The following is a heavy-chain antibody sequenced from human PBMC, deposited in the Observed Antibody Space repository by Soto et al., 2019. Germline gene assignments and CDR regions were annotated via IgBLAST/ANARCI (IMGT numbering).Heavy chain of an antibody. V-gene: IGHV3-23*01. Sequence: PGGSLRLSCAASGFTFSSYAMSWVRQAPGKGLEWVSAISGSGGSTYYADSVKGRFTISRDNSRNTLYLQMNSLRAEDTAVYYCAKPQNPVNIVATIPAFDYWGQGTLVTVSS. J-gene: IGHJ4*02. CDR1: GFTFSSYA. D-gene: IGHD5-12*01. CDR2: ISGSGGST. CDR3: AKPQNPVNIVATIPAFDY.